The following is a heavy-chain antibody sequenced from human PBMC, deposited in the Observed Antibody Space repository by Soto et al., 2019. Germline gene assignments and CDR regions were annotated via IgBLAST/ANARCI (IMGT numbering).Heavy chain of an antibody. CDR3: ARGPKRVGYCSGGSCYSGWFDP. CDR2: IYYSGST. Sequence: SETLSLTCTVSGGSISSGGYYWSWIRQHPGKGLEWIGYIYYSGSTYYNPSLKSRVTISVDTSKNQFSLKLSSVTAADTAVYYCARGPKRVGYCSGGSCYSGWFDPWGQGTLVTVSS. V-gene: IGHV4-31*03. J-gene: IGHJ5*02. CDR1: GGSISSGGYY. D-gene: IGHD2-15*01.